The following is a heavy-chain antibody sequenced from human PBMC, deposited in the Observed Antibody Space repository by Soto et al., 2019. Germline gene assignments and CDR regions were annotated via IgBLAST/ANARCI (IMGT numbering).Heavy chain of an antibody. D-gene: IGHD6-19*01. V-gene: IGHV3-23*01. J-gene: IGHJ4*02. CDR2: ISGGGDGT. CDR3: ARGGYSRGWSFDY. Sequence: QRLSCAASGFTFSNYAMSWARRAPGTGLEWVSTISGGGDGTYYSDSVKGRFTISRDNSKNTLYLQINSLRADDTAVFHCARGGYSRGWSFDYWGQGTLVTVSS. CDR1: GFTFSNYA.